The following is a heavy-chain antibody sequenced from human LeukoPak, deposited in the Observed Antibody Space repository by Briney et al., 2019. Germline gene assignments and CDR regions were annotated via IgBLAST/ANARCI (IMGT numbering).Heavy chain of an antibody. CDR1: GFTFSGYW. D-gene: IGHD2-2*01. CDR2: IKQDGSEK. Sequence: GGSLRLSCAVSGFTFSGYWMSWVRQAPGKGLEWVANIKQDGSEKYYVDSVKGRFTISRDNAKNSLYLQMNSLRAEDTAVYYCAKEPVPAAYFDYWGQGTLVTVSS. V-gene: IGHV3-7*01. J-gene: IGHJ4*02. CDR3: AKEPVPAAYFDY.